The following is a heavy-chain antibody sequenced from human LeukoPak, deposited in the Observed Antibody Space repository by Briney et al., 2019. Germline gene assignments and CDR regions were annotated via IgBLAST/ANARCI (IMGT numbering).Heavy chain of an antibody. CDR3: AREKFDS. V-gene: IGHV3-7*01. CDR2: IKRDGSEK. Sequence: GGSLRLSCAASGFTFNSHYMTWVRQAPGKGLEWVANIKRDGSEKNYVDSAKGRFTISRDNSNSLISLQMDNLTTEDTAVYYCAREKFDSWGQGTLVIVSP. CDR1: GFTFNSHY. J-gene: IGHJ5*01.